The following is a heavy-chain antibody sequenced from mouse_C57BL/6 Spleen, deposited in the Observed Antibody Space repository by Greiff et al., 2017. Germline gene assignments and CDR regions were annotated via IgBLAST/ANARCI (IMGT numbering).Heavy chain of an antibody. CDR1: GYTFTSYW. Sequence: QVQLQQPGAELVRPGSSVKLSCKASGYTFTSYWMDWVKQRPGQGLEWIGNIYPSDSETHYNQKFKDKATLTVDKSSSTAYMQLSSLTSEDSAVYYCARKEAYYFDYWGQGTTLTVSS. J-gene: IGHJ2*01. CDR3: ARKEAYYFDY. V-gene: IGHV1-61*01. CDR2: IYPSDSET.